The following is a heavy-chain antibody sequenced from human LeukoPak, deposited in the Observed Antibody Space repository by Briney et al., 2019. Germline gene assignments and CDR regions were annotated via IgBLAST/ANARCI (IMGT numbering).Heavy chain of an antibody. Sequence: SETLSLTCAVYGGSFSGYYWSWIRQPPGKGPEWIGEINHSGSTNYNPSLKSRVTISVDTSKNQFSLKLSSVTAADTAVYYCARGDGSGFYFDYWGQGTLVTVSS. J-gene: IGHJ4*02. CDR1: GGSFSGYY. D-gene: IGHD3-10*01. V-gene: IGHV4-34*01. CDR3: ARGDGSGFYFDY. CDR2: INHSGST.